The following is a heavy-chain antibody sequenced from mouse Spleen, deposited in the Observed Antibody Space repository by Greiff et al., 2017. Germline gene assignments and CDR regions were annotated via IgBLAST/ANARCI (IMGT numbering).Heavy chain of an antibody. CDR1: GYAFSSSW. J-gene: IGHJ2*01. V-gene: IGHV1-82*01. CDR3: ARSWGYDVGVHFDY. Sequence: QVQLQQSGPELVKPGASVKISCKASGYAFSSSWMNWVKQRPGKGLEWIGRIYPGDGDTNYNGKFKGKATLTADKSSSTAYMQLSSLTYEDSAVYYCARSWGYDVGVHFDYWGQGTTLTVSS. D-gene: IGHD2-2*01. CDR2: IYPGDGDT.